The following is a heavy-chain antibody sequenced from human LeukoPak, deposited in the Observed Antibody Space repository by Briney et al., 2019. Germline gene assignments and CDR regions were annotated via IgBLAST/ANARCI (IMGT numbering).Heavy chain of an antibody. D-gene: IGHD5-18*01. CDR3: AKDVDTAMVRLYFDY. J-gene: IGHJ4*02. V-gene: IGHV3-7*03. CDR2: IKQDGSEK. Sequence: GGSLRLSCAASGFTFSSYWMSWVRQAPGKGLEWVANIKQDGSEKYYVDSVKGRFTISRDNAKNSLYLQMNSLRAEDTALYYCAKDVDTAMVRLYFDYWGQGTLVTVSS. CDR1: GFTFSSYW.